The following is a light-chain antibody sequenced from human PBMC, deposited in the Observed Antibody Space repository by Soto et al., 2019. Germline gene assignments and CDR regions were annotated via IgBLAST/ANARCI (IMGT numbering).Light chain of an antibody. V-gene: IGKV3-15*01. CDR3: QQYNNWPPGT. CDR1: QSVSSN. J-gene: IGKJ1*01. CDR2: GAS. Sequence: EIVMTQSPATLSVSPGERATLSCRASQSVSSNLAWYQQKPGQAPRLLIYGASTRATGIPARFSGSGSGTDFNLHISSLQSEDFAVYYCQQYNNWPPGTFGQGTKVEIK.